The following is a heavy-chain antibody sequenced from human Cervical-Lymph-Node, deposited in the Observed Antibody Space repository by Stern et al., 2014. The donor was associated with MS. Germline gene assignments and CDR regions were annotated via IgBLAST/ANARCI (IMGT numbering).Heavy chain of an antibody. J-gene: IGHJ3*01. CDR1: GFSLDTSGMS. Sequence: QVTLRESGPSLVRPTQTLTLTCTFSGFSLDTSGMSLGWVRQPPGEALEWLALVHWDDDTRYRPTLKNRLTITKDTSKSQIHLTLTNVDPGDTATYYCVRPHRCGNACIDVFFDLWGQGTMVTVSS. CDR2: VHWDDDT. D-gene: IGHD5-12*01. V-gene: IGHV2-5*02. CDR3: VRPHRCGNACIDVFFDL.